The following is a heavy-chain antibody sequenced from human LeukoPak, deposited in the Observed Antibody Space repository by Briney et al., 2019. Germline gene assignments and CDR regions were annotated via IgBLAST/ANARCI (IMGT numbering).Heavy chain of an antibody. D-gene: IGHD3-10*01. J-gene: IGHJ4*02. CDR3: NRNADSGLDY. CDR1: GYTFTSYY. Sequence: ASVKVSCKASGYTFTSYYMHWVRQAPGQGLEWMGFINPSGGSTSYAQKVQGRGTMTRDTSTSTVYMELTSLRSEDTAMYYCNRNADSGLDYWGQGTLVTVSS. CDR2: INPSGGST. V-gene: IGHV1-46*03.